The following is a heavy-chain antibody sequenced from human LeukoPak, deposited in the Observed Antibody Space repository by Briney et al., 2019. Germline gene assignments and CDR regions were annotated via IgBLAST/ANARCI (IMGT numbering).Heavy chain of an antibody. D-gene: IGHD1-26*01. J-gene: IGHJ4*02. Sequence: GESLKISCEGSGYRFTSYWIGWVRQMPGKGLEWVGIIYPGDSDARYSPSFQGHILISADKSVSTAYLQWSSLKASDTAMYYCARLGNTGSYSFDFWGQGTLVTVSS. V-gene: IGHV5-51*01. CDR1: GYRFTSYW. CDR3: ARLGNTGSYSFDF. CDR2: IYPGDSDA.